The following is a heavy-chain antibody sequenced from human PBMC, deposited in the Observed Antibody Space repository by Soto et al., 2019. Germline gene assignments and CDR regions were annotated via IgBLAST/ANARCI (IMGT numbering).Heavy chain of an antibody. V-gene: IGHV3-33*01. CDR2: IWYDGGNK. Sequence: QVQLVESGGGVVQPGRSLRLSCAASGFTFSSYGMHWVRQAPGKGLEWVVVIWYDGGNKYYADSVKGRFTISRDNSKNTLYLQMNSLRAEDTAVYYCARDHWFGKLQSFDPWGQGTLVTVSS. CDR3: ARDHWFGKLQSFDP. J-gene: IGHJ5*02. D-gene: IGHD3-10*01. CDR1: GFTFSSYG.